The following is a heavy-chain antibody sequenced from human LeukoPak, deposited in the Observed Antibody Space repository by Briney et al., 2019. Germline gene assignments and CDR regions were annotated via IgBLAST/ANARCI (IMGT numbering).Heavy chain of an antibody. Sequence: TQTLSLTCTVSGGSISSGDYYWSWIRQPPGKGLEWIGYIYYSGSTYYNPSLKSRVTISVDTSKNQFSLKLSSVTAADTAVYYCARWGPMTTVTTASFDYWGQGTLVTVSS. J-gene: IGHJ4*02. D-gene: IGHD4-11*01. V-gene: IGHV4-30-4*08. CDR1: GGSISSGDYY. CDR2: IYYSGST. CDR3: ARWGPMTTVTTASFDY.